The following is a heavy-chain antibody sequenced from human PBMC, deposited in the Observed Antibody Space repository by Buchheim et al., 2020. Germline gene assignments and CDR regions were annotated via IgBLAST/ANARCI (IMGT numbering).Heavy chain of an antibody. Sequence: EVQLVESGGGLVKPGGSLRLACVASGFTFSTYGMNWVRQAPGKGLEWVSSISSSSNYIYYADSVKGRLTISRDNAKNSLYLQMNSLRAEDTAVYYCARGDLYAPLDSWGQGTL. D-gene: IGHD2-2*01. CDR2: ISSSSNYI. J-gene: IGHJ4*02. CDR1: GFTFSTYG. CDR3: ARGDLYAPLDS. V-gene: IGHV3-21*01.